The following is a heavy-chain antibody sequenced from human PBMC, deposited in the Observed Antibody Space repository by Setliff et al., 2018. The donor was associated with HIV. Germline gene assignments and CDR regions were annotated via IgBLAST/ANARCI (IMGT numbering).Heavy chain of an antibody. Sequence: GGSLRLSCVGSGFTFNDYHISWIRQAPGKGLEWISYIGSLGDKEYADSVKGRFTIARDNARKSVYLQMNSLRAEDTAVYYCARAVHSGWYYFDYWGQGTLVTVSS. D-gene: IGHD6-19*01. CDR2: IGSLGDK. CDR3: ARAVHSGWYYFDY. J-gene: IGHJ4*02. CDR1: GFTFNDYH. V-gene: IGHV3-11*05.